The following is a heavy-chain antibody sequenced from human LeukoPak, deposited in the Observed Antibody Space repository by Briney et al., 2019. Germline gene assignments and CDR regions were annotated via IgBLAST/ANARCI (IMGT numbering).Heavy chain of an antibody. Sequence: PPETLSLTCTVSGGSISSGGYYWSWIRQHPGKGLEWIGYIYSSGSTYYNPSLKSRVTISAATSKGQFSLKLSSVTAADTAVYYCARDKQGNSYAFDIWGQGTMVTVSS. CDR2: IYSSGST. CDR3: ARDKQGNSYAFDI. V-gene: IGHV4-31*03. CDR1: GGSISSGGYY. D-gene: IGHD6-13*01. J-gene: IGHJ3*02.